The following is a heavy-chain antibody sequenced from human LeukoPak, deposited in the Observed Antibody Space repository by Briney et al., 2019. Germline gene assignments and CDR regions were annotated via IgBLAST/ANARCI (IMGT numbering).Heavy chain of an antibody. V-gene: IGHV4-59*01. CDR3: ARGFEYSTSSRLGYYYFYMDV. J-gene: IGHJ6*03. CDR2: IYYSGST. Sequence: SETLSLTCTVSGGSISSYYWSWIRQPPGKGLEWIGYIYYSGSTNYNPSLKSRVTISVDTSKNQFSLKLSSVTAADTAVYYCARGFEYSTSSRLGYYYFYMDVWGMGTTVTVSS. D-gene: IGHD6-6*01. CDR1: GGSISSYY.